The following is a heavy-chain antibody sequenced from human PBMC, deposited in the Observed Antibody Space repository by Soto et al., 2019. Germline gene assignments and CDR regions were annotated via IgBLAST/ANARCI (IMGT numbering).Heavy chain of an antibody. CDR1: GYTFTSYG. Sequence: QVQLVQSGAEVKKPGASVKVSCKASGYTFTSYGISWVRQAPGQGLEWMGWISAYNGNTNYAQKLQGRVTMTTDTSTSTAYMELRSLRSDDTAVYYCASGILYGDEINYYSYYGMDVWGQGTTVTVSS. D-gene: IGHD4-17*01. CDR3: ASGILYGDEINYYSYYGMDV. V-gene: IGHV1-18*01. CDR2: ISAYNGNT. J-gene: IGHJ6*02.